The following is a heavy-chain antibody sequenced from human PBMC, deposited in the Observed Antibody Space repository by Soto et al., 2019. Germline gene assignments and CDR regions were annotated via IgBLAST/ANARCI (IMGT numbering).Heavy chain of an antibody. CDR3: ARVGYCSGGSCYLGGYDY. V-gene: IGHV7-4-1*02. D-gene: IGHD2-15*01. CDR2: INTNTGNP. J-gene: IGHJ4*02. CDR1: GYTLTSYA. Sequence: ASVKVSCKASGYTLTSYAMNWVRQAPGQGLEWMGWINTNTGNPTYAQGFTGRFVFSLDTSVSTAYLQMNSLRAEDTAVYYCARVGYCSGGSCYLGGYDYWGQGTLVTVSS.